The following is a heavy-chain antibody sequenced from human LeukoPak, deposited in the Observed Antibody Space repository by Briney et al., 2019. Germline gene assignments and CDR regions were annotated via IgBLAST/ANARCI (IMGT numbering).Heavy chain of an antibody. CDR1: GFTFSSYA. D-gene: IGHD1/OR15-1a*01. CDR2: IANSGGST. V-gene: IGHV3-23*01. J-gene: IGHJ4*02. CDR3: AKSHSVEQRGYFDY. Sequence: GGSLRLSCAASGFTFSSYAMSWVRQAPGKGLEWVSTIANSGGSTYYADSVKGRFTTSRDTSKNTLYLQMNSLRAEDMAVYYCAKSHSVEQRGYFDYWGQGTLVTVSS.